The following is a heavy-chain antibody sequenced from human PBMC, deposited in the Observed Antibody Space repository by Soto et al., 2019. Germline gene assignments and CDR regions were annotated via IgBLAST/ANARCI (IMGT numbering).Heavy chain of an antibody. CDR2: IWYDGSNK. J-gene: IGHJ4*02. Sequence: GGSLRLSCAASGFTFSSYGMHWVRQAPGKGLEWVAVIWYDGSNKYYADSVKGRFTISRDNSKNTLYLQMYSLRAEDTAVYYCAREVTMVRGEVFDYWGQGTLVTVSS. D-gene: IGHD3-10*01. CDR1: GFTFSSYG. V-gene: IGHV3-33*01. CDR3: AREVTMVRGEVFDY.